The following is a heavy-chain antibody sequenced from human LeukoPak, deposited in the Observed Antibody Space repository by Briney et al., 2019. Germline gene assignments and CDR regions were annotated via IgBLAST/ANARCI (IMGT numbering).Heavy chain of an antibody. V-gene: IGHV1-69*06. J-gene: IGHJ2*01. CDR1: GGTFSSYA. CDR3: ARGGLWSGNLFQRCWSFIF. CDR2: IIPIFGTA. Sequence: SVKVSCKASGGTFSSYAISWVRQAPGQGLEWMGGIIPIFGTANYAQKFQGRVTITADKSTSTAYMELSSLRSEDTAVYYCARGGLWSGNLFQRCWSFIFWGLGTLVTVSS. D-gene: IGHD3-10*02.